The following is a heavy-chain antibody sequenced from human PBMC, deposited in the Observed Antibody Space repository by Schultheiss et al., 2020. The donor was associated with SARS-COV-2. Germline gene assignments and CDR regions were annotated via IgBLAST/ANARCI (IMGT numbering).Heavy chain of an antibody. CDR3: ARDSSSDYGSGSYVSFDY. Sequence: ASVKVSCKASGYTFTSYGISWVRQAPGQGLEWMGWISAYNGNTNYAQKLQGRVTMTTDTSTSTAYMELRSLRSDDTAVYYCARDSSSDYGSGSYVSFDYWGQGTLVTVSS. J-gene: IGHJ4*02. V-gene: IGHV1-18*01. CDR1: GYTFTSYG. CDR2: ISAYNGNT. D-gene: IGHD3-10*01.